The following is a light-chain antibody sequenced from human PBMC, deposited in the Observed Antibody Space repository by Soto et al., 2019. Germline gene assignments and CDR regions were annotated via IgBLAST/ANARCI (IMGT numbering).Light chain of an antibody. CDR3: QQYNSYSPRYT. Sequence: DIQMTQSPSTLSASVGDRVTITCRASQSIGSWLAWYQQKPGKAPKLLIYDASSLESGVPSRFSGSGSGTEFTLTISSLQPDDFATYYCQQYNSYSPRYTFGQGTKLEIK. V-gene: IGKV1-5*01. J-gene: IGKJ2*01. CDR1: QSIGSW. CDR2: DAS.